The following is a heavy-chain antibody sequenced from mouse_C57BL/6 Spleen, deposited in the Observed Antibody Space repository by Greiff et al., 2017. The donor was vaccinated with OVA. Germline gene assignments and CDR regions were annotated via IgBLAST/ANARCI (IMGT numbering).Heavy chain of an antibody. CDR3: ARSDYGNYSYYAMDY. J-gene: IGHJ4*01. CDR1: GYTFTSYW. V-gene: IGHV1-50*01. D-gene: IGHD2-1*01. CDR2: IDPSDSYT. Sequence: QVHVKQPGAELVKPGASVKLSCKASGYTFTSYWMQWVKQRPGQGLEWIGEIDPSDSYTNYNQKFKGKATLTVDTSSSTAYMQLSSLTSEDSAVYYCARSDYGNYSYYAMDYWGQGTSVTVSS.